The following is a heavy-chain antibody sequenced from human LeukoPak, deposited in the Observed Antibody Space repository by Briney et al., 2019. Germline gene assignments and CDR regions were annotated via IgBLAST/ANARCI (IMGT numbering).Heavy chain of an antibody. J-gene: IGHJ3*02. V-gene: IGHV3-30*02. CDR3: AKDLGGYSYPYDAFDI. Sequence: PGGSLRLSCAASGFTFNRRGMHWVRQAPGKGLEWVAFIRYDGGETFYADFVKGRFAISRDNSKNTLYLQMNSLRAEDTAVYYCAKDLGGYSYPYDAFDIWGQGTMVTVSS. CDR1: GFTFNRRG. D-gene: IGHD5-18*01. CDR2: IRYDGGET.